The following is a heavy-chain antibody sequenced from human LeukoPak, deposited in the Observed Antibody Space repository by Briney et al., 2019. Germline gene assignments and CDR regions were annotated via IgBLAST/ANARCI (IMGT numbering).Heavy chain of an antibody. V-gene: IGHV1-46*01. CDR3: ARDQEGFDY. J-gene: IGHJ4*02. Sequence: ASVKVSCKASGYTFISNYIHWVRQAPGQGLEWMGMIYPRDGSTSYAQKLQGRVTVTRDTSTSTVHMELSGLRSEDTAVYYCARDQEGFDYWGQGTLVTVSS. CDR2: IYPRDGST. CDR1: GYTFISNY.